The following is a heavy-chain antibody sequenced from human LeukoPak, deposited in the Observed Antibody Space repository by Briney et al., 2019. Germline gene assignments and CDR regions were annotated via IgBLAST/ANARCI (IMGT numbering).Heavy chain of an antibody. CDR2: INPSGGST. J-gene: IGHJ5*02. CDR3: ARVGYYDILTGYYGSWFDP. D-gene: IGHD3-9*01. CDR1: GYTFTSYY. Sequence: ASVKVSCKASGYTFTSYYMHWVRQAPGQGLEWMGIINPSGGSTSYAQKFQGRVTMTRDTSTSTVYMELSSLRSEDTAVYYCARVGYYDILTGYYGSWFDPWGQGTLVTVSS. V-gene: IGHV1-46*01.